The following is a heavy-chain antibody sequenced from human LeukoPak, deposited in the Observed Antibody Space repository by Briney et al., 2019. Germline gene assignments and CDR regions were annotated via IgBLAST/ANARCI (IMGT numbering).Heavy chain of an antibody. Sequence: ASVKVSCKASGYTFTCYYMHWVRQAPGQGLEWMGWINPNSGGTNYAQKFQGRVTMTRDTSISTAYMELSRLRSDDTAVYYCARGGALVVVPAAINYWGQGTLVTVSS. D-gene: IGHD2-2*01. J-gene: IGHJ4*02. CDR1: GYTFTCYY. CDR3: ARGGALVVVPAAINY. CDR2: INPNSGGT. V-gene: IGHV1-2*02.